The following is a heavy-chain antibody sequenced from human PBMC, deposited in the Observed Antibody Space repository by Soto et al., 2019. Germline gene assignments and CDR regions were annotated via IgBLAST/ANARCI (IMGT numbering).Heavy chain of an antibody. CDR1: GGSISSYY. D-gene: IGHD6-13*01. Sequence: SETLSLTCTVSGGSISSYYWSWIRQPPGKGLEWIGYIYYSGSTNYNPSLKSRVTISVDTSKNQFSLKLSSVTAADTAVYYCARGIIAAAGTCGMDVWGQGTTVTV. CDR3: ARGIIAAAGTCGMDV. J-gene: IGHJ6*02. V-gene: IGHV4-59*01. CDR2: IYYSGST.